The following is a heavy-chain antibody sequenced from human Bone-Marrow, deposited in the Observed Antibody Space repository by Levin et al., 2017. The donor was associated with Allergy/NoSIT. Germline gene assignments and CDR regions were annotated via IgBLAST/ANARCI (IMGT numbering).Heavy chain of an antibody. V-gene: IGHV3-30*04. CDR3: ARGASMVRGVIVNWFDS. CDR1: GFTFSSYA. CDR2: ISYDGSNT. J-gene: IGHJ5*01. D-gene: IGHD3-10*01. Sequence: GESLKISCVASGFTFSSYAMYWVRQAPGKGLEWVAAISYDGSNTYYADSVKGRFTISRDNSKNTLYLQMNSLRPEDTAVYYCARGASMVRGVIVNWFDSWGQGTLATVSS.